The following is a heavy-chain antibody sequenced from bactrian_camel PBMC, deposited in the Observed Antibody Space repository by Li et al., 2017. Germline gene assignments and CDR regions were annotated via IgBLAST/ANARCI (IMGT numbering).Heavy chain of an antibody. CDR1: GDTIGASC. CDR2: IDSDGST. J-gene: IGHJ4*01. CDR3: AAKLFAGACALGTSYNI. V-gene: IGHV3S55*01. D-gene: IGHD3*01. Sequence: HVQLVESGGGSVQAGGSLRLSCVASGDTIGASCMGWFRQAPGKEREGVATIDSDGSTSVADSVKGRFTISKDNAENTLYLHMNVLNPEDTATYYCAAKLFAGACALGTSYNIWGQGTQVTVS.